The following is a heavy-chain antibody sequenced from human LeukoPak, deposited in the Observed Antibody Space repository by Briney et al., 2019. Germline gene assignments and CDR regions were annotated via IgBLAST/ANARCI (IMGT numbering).Heavy chain of an antibody. V-gene: IGHV4-4*07. CDR2: IYTSGST. Sequence: SETLSLTCTVSGGSISSYYWSWIRQPAGKGLEWIGRIYTSGSTNYNPSPKSRATMSVDTSKNQFSLNLSSVTAADTAVYYCARDVRLKYDAIDIWGQGTRVTVSS. CDR1: GGSISSYY. D-gene: IGHD1-1*01. J-gene: IGHJ3*02. CDR3: ARDVRLKYDAIDI.